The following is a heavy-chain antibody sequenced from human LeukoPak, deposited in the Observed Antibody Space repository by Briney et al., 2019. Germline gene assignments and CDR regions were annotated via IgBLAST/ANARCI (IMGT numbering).Heavy chain of an antibody. Sequence: GGSLRLSCAASGFTFSSYGMSWVRQAPGKGLEWVSAISGSGGSTYYADSVKGRFTISRDNSKNTLYLQMNSLRAEDTAVYYCAKCEGGAGRVDYWGQGTLVTVSS. V-gene: IGHV3-23*01. J-gene: IGHJ4*02. CDR3: AKCEGGAGRVDY. CDR1: GFTFSSYG. D-gene: IGHD6-19*01. CDR2: ISGSGGST.